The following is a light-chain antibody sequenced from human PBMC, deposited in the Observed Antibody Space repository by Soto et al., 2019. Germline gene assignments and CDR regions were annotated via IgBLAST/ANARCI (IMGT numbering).Light chain of an antibody. CDR1: KSVSGSC. CDR2: GAS. Sequence: EIVLTQSPGTLSLSPGERATLPSGAVKSVSGSCLAWYHQKPGQAPRLLIFGASSRATGIPDRFSGSGSGTDFTLTISRLEPEDFAVYYCQQYSSSPPMYTFCQGTKLEIK. J-gene: IGKJ2*01. CDR3: QQYSSSPPMYT. V-gene: IGKV3-20*01.